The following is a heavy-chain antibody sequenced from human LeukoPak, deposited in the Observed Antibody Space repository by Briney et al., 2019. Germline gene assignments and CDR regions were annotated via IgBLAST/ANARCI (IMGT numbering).Heavy chain of an antibody. CDR3: ARVNTNYYVPVNYGMDV. CDR1: GFTFNSYG. D-gene: IGHD3-16*01. Sequence: GGSLRLSCAASGFTFNSYGMHWVRQAPGKGLEWVALIWYDGGNKYYADPVKGRFTISRDNSQNTLYLQMNSLRAEDTAVYYCARVNTNYYVPVNYGMDVWGQGTTVTVSS. CDR2: IWYDGGNK. V-gene: IGHV3-33*01. J-gene: IGHJ6*02.